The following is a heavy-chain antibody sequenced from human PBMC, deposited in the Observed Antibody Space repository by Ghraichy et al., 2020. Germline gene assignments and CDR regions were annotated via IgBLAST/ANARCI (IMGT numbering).Heavy chain of an antibody. D-gene: IGHD1-14*01. V-gene: IGHV3-23*01. CDR3: AKDRADPSNNDYYYYYGMDV. CDR1: GFTFSSYA. J-gene: IGHJ6*02. CDR2: ISGSGGST. Sequence: GESLNISCAASGFTFSSYAMSWVRQAPGKGLEWVSAISGSGGSTYYADSVKGRFTISRDNSKNTLYLQMNSLRAEDTAVYYCAKDRADPSNNDYYYYYGMDVWGQGTTVTVSS.